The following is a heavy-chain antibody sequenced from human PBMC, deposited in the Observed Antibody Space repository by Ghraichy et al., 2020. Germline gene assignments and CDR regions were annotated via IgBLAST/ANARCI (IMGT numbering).Heavy chain of an antibody. CDR3: ARCGSYPDEYFDY. CDR1: GGSISSYY. D-gene: IGHD1-26*01. CDR2: IYYSGST. J-gene: IGHJ4*02. V-gene: IGHV4-59*08. Sequence: SETLSLTCTVSGGSISSYYWSWIRQPPGKGLEWIGYIYYSGSTNYNPSLKSRVTISVDTSKNQFSLKLSSVTAADTAVYYCARCGSYPDEYFDYWGQGTLVTVSS.